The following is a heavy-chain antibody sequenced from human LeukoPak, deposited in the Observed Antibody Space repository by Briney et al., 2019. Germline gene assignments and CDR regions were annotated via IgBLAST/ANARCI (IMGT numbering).Heavy chain of an antibody. Sequence: ASVTVSCKASGYTFTGYYMHWVRQAPGQGLEWMGWINPNSGGTNYAQKMQGWVTMTRETTISTAYMELSRLRSDDTALYYCARDQRTLWGQERSGEGLYYYGMDVSGKGTTVTVSS. V-gene: IGHV1-2*04. CDR1: GYTFTGYY. CDR3: ARDQRTLWGQERSGEGLYYYGMDV. J-gene: IGHJ6*04. D-gene: IGHD3-10*01. CDR2: INPNSGGT.